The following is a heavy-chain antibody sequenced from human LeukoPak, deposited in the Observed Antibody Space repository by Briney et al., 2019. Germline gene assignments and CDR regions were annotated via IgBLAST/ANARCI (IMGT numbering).Heavy chain of an antibody. Sequence: GASQRLSCVALEFSFETYWMSWARHAAGKGPEWVAKIKEDGSEKHYVGSVRGRFTISRDNADNSLHLQMNSLRPEDMAVYYCARGETMDVWGKGTTVTVSS. V-gene: IGHV3-7*01. CDR2: IKEDGSEK. CDR1: EFSFETYW. D-gene: IGHD5-24*01. CDR3: ARGETMDV. J-gene: IGHJ6*03.